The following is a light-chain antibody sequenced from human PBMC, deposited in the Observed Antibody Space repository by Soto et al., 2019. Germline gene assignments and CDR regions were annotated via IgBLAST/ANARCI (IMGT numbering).Light chain of an antibody. CDR3: AAWDDSLNGPL. CDR2: SNN. CDR1: SSNIGSNT. J-gene: IGLJ3*02. V-gene: IGLV1-44*01. Sequence: QSVLTQPPSASGTPGQRVTISCSGSSSNIGSNTVNWYQQLPGTAPTLLIYSNNQRPSGVPDRFSGSKSGTSASLAVNGLQSEDDADYYCAAWDDSLNGPLFGGGTKLTVL.